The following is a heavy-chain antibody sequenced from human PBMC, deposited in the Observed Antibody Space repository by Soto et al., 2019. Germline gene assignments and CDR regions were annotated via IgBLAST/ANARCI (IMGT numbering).Heavy chain of an antibody. J-gene: IGHJ5*02. Sequence: SQTRSLTCAISGDSVSSNSAAWNWIKQSPSRGLEWLGRTYYRSKWYNDYAVSVKSRITINPDTSKNQFSLQLNSVTPEDTAVYYSAREGSAGYAYCRVAYNWFDPWDQGTLVTVSS. CDR3: AREGSAGYAYCRVAYNWFDP. V-gene: IGHV6-1*01. CDR2: TYYRSKWYN. D-gene: IGHD3-16*01. CDR1: GDSVSSNSAA.